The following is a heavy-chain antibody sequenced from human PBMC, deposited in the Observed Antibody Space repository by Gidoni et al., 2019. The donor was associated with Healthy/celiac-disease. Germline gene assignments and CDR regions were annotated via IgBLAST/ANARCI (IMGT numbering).Heavy chain of an antibody. CDR2: IYYSGST. D-gene: IGHD2-8*02. CDR3: ARGQRGLVVYATKGMVWFDP. Sequence: QVQLQESGPGLVKPSQNLTLTGTVSGGSIRRGGSYWSWIRQHPGKGLEWIVYIYYSGSTYYNPSLKSRVTISVDTSKNQFSLKLSSVTAADTAVYYCARGQRGLVVYATKGMVWFDPWGQGTLVTVSA. V-gene: IGHV4-31*03. CDR1: GGSIRRGGSY. J-gene: IGHJ5*02.